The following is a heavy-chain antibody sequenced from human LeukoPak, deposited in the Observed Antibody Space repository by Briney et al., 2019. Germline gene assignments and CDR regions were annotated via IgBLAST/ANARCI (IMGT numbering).Heavy chain of an antibody. Sequence: SETLSLTCAVYGGSFSGYYWSWIRQPPGKGLEWIGEINHSGSTNYNPSLKSRVTISVDTSKNQFSLKLSSVTAADTAVYYCARASITMIVGGFDYWGQGTLVTVSS. V-gene: IGHV4-34*01. J-gene: IGHJ4*02. CDR3: ARASITMIVGGFDY. CDR1: GGSFSGYY. CDR2: INHSGST. D-gene: IGHD3-22*01.